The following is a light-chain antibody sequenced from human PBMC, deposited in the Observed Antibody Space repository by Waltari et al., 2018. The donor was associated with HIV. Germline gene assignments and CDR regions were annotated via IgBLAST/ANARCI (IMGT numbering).Light chain of an antibody. V-gene: IGLV1-51*01. CDR2: GNH. CDR3: GTWDSSLRVYV. J-gene: IGLJ1*01. Sequence: QSVLTQPPSVSAAPGQKVTISCSGSNSNIGNELVSWYQQLPGTAPKLLISGNHQRPSGIPNRVSGTKSGTSATLDITGLQTGDEAYYYCGTWDSSLRVYVFGTGTKVTVL. CDR1: NSNIGNEL.